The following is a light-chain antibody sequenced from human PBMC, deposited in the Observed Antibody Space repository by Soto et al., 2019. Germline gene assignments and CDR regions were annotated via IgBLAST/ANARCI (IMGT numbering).Light chain of an antibody. CDR3: QHCNDGSA. CDR2: GAS. Sequence: EIVMTQSPATLSVSPGESATLSCRASQSVSSSLAWYQQKPGQPPRLLIYGASTRATGVPARFSGSGSGTEFTLTISSLQSEDLAVYYCQHCNDGSAFGQGTHWRL. J-gene: IGKJ5*01. CDR1: QSVSSS. V-gene: IGKV3-15*01.